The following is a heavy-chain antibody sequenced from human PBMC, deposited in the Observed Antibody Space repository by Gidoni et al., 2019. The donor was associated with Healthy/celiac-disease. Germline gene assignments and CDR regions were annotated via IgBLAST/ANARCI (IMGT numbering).Heavy chain of an antibody. V-gene: IGHV3-15*01. D-gene: IGHD3-16*02. CDR3: TTATDALRLGELSSDY. J-gene: IGHJ4*02. CDR1: GFTFSNAW. Sequence: EVQLVESGGGLVKPGGSLRLSCAASGFTFSNAWMSWVRQAPGKGLEWVGRIKSKTDGGTTDYAAPVKGRFTISRDDSKNTLYLQMNSLKTEDTAVYYCTTATDALRLGELSSDYWGQGTLVTVSS. CDR2: IKSKTDGGTT.